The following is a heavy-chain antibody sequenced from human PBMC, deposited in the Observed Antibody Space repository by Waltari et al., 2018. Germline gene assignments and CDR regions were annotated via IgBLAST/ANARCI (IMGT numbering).Heavy chain of an antibody. CDR2: ISSTSSTI. CDR1: GFTFSYYR. CDR3: ARGDSSLYYFDY. J-gene: IGHJ4*02. Sequence: EVQLVESGGGLVLPGGSLRLACEASGFTFSYYRMNWVRQAPGNGLEWVSDISSTSSTIYYAESVKGRFTISRDNAKNSLFLQMNSLRAEDTGVYFCARGDSSLYYFDYWGQGTLVTVSS. D-gene: IGHD6-13*01. V-gene: IGHV3-48*01.